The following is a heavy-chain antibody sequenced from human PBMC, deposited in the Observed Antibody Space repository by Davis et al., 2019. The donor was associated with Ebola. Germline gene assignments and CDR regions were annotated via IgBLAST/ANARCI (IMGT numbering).Heavy chain of an antibody. Sequence: PGGSLRLSCAASGFTFSSNWMHWVRQAPGKGLVYVSRISSDGGITSYADSVKGRFTISRDNAKSTLYLQMNSLTAEDTAVYYCVRGGSATAYWGQGTPVTVSS. D-gene: IGHD2-15*01. CDR2: ISSDGGIT. CDR1: GFTFSSNW. J-gene: IGHJ1*01. CDR3: VRGGSATAY. V-gene: IGHV3-74*01.